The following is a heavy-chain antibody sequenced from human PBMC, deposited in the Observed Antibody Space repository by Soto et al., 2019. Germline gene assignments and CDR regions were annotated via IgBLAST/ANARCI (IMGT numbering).Heavy chain of an antibody. J-gene: IGHJ4*02. CDR1: GGSISSYY. Sequence: SETLSLTCSVSGGSISSYYWSWVRQPPGKGLEWIGDIYNSGRTNYNPSLKSRVTISLDPSNNQFSLKLSSVTAADTAVHYCGGQKSSSPFFDYWGQGTLVTVSS. V-gene: IGHV4-59*01. CDR3: GGQKSSSPFFDY. CDR2: IYNSGRT. D-gene: IGHD6-6*01.